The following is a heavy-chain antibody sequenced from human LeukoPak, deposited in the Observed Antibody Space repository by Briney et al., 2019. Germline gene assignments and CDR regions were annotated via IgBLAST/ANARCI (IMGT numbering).Heavy chain of an antibody. CDR1: GFTFSSYG. CDR2: ISYDGSNK. V-gene: IGHV3-30*18. Sequence: PGGSLRLSCAASGFTFSSYGMHWVRQAPGKGLEWVAVISYDGSNKYYADSVKGRFTISRDNSKNTLYLQMNSLRAEDTAVYYCAKSHRDYDYIGYWGQGTLVTVSS. J-gene: IGHJ4*02. D-gene: IGHD5-12*01. CDR3: AKSHRDYDYIGY.